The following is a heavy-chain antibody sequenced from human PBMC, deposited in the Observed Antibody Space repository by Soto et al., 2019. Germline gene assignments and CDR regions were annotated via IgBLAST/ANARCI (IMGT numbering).Heavy chain of an antibody. CDR1: GFSLSTSGVG. CDR3: ARRIAAAGPIGYYYYMDV. D-gene: IGHD6-13*01. Sequence: QITLKESGPTLVKPTQTLTLTCTFSGFSLSTSGVGVGWIRKPPGKALEWLALIYWDADKRYSPSLKSRLTTTKDTSNTQVVLTMTNMDPVDTATYYWARRIAAAGPIGYYYYMDVWGKGTTVTVSS. J-gene: IGHJ6*03. V-gene: IGHV2-5*02. CDR2: IYWDADK.